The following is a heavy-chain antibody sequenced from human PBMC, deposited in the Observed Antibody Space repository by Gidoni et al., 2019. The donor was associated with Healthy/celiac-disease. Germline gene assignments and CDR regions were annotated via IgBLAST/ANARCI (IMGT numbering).Heavy chain of an antibody. CDR1: GGSISSSSYY. CDR2: IYYSGST. V-gene: IGHV4-39*01. D-gene: IGHD3-10*01. J-gene: IGHJ4*02. CDR3: ARQVRLWFGESY. Sequence: QLQLQESGPGLVKPSETLSLTCTVSGGSISSSSYYWGWIRQPPGKGLEWIGSIYYSGSTYYNPSLKSRVTISVDTSKNQFSLKLSSVTAADTAVYYCARQVRLWFGESYWGQGTLVTVSS.